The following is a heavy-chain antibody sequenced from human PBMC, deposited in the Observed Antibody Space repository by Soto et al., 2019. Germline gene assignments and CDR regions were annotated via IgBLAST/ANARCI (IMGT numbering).Heavy chain of an antibody. V-gene: IGHV3-23*01. Sequence: EVQLLESGGGLVQPGGSLRLSCAASGFTFRSYAMSWVLQAPGKGLEWVSVIADSRDRTYYAYSVKGRFTISRDNSKNTLYLQMHNLRAEDTATYYCAKGIDWGQGTRVTVSS. CDR2: IADSRDRT. D-gene: IGHD2-15*01. CDR1: GFTFRSYA. CDR3: AKGID. J-gene: IGHJ4*02.